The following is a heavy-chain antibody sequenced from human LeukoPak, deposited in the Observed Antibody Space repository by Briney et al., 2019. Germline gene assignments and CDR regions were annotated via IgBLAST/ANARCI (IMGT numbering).Heavy chain of an antibody. CDR3: ARGGYSYGYFYYYYYMDV. J-gene: IGHJ6*03. Sequence: ASVKVSCKASGYTFTGYYMHWVRRAPGQGLEWMGWINPNSSGTNYAQKFQGGVTMTRDTSISTAYMELSRLRSDDTAVYYCARGGYSYGYFYYYYYMDVWGKGTTVTVSS. CDR2: INPNSSGT. CDR1: GYTFTGYY. D-gene: IGHD5-18*01. V-gene: IGHV1-2*02.